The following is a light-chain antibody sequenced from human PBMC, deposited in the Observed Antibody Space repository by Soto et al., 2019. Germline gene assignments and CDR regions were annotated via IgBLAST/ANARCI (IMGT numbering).Light chain of an antibody. CDR2: GAS. V-gene: IGKV3-20*01. CDR3: QHCGSPPRT. CDR1: QSVRNNF. Sequence: EIVLTQSPGTLSLSPGERATLSCRASQSVRNNFLAWYQQKPGQAPRLLIYGASNRATGVPDRFSGGGSGTDFTLTIRRLGPEDFAVYYCQHCGSPPRTFGQGTKVEIK. J-gene: IGKJ1*01.